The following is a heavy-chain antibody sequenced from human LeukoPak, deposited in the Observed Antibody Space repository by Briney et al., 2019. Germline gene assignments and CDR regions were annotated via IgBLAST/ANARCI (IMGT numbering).Heavy chain of an antibody. CDR3: ARGSPTVTNNWFDP. CDR2: INPNSGGT. D-gene: IGHD4-17*01. V-gene: IGHV1-2*04. CDR1: GYTFTGYY. J-gene: IGHJ5*02. Sequence: ASVKVSCTASGYTFTGYYMHWVRQAPGQGLEWMGWINPNSGGTNYAQKFQGWVTMTRDTSISTAYMELSRLRSDDTAVYYCARGSPTVTNNWFDPWGQGTLVTVSS.